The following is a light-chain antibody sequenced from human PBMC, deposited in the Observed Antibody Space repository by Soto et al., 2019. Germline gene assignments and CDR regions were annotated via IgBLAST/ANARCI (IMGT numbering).Light chain of an antibody. CDR3: HPYNDWPPA. V-gene: IGKV3-15*01. CDR1: QSVSSN. CDR2: DAS. Sequence: EVVPPPAQASLAVARGYRATPYRWASQSVSSNVAWYQQKPGQAPRLLIYDASTRATGIPARFSVSVSGTEFTLTISCLQSEYFAVFYCHPYNDWPPAFGQGTKV. J-gene: IGKJ1*01.